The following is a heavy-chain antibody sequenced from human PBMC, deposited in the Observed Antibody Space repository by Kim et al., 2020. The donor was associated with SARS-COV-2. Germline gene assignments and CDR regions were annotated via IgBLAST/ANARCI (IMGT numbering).Heavy chain of an antibody. D-gene: IGHD6-19*01. J-gene: IGHJ4*02. V-gene: IGHV3-23*01. CDR3: AKDHESSGWPTFDY. Sequence: YAASVKDRFTVSRDNAKNTLYLQMDNLRVEDTALYYCAKDHESSGWPTFDYWGQGTQVTVSS.